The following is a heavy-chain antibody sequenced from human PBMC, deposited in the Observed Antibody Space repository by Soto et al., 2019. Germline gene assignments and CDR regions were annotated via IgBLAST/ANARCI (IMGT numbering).Heavy chain of an antibody. D-gene: IGHD2-15*01. CDR3: AREGGYCSGGSCYWYYYGMDV. CDR1: GFTVSSNY. Sequence: PGGSLRLSCAASGFTVSSNYMSWVRQAPGKGLEWVSVIYSGGRTYYADSVKGRFTISRDNSKNTLYLQMNSLRAEDTAVYYCAREGGYCSGGSCYWYYYGMDVWGQGTTVTVSS. CDR2: IYSGGRT. J-gene: IGHJ6*02. V-gene: IGHV3-53*01.